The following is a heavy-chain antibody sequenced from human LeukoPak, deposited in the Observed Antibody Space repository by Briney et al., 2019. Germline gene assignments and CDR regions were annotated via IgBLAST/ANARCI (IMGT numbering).Heavy chain of an antibody. V-gene: IGHV3-23*01. CDR2: ISGSGGST. CDR1: GFTFSSYA. CDR3: AKVIRKYYDSSGSKFDY. D-gene: IGHD3-22*01. J-gene: IGHJ4*02. Sequence: PGGSLRLSCAASGFTFSSYAMSWVRQASGKGLEWVSGISGSGGSTYYADSVKGRFTISRDNSKNTLYLQMNSLRAEDTAVYYCAKVIRKYYDSSGSKFDYWGQGTLVTVSS.